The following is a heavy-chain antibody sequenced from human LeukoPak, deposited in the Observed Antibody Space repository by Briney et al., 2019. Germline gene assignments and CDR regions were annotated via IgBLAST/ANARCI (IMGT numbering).Heavy chain of an antibody. CDR1: GGSISSGSYY. Sequence: SETLSPTCTVSGGSISSGSYYWSWIRQPAGKGLEWIGRIYTSGSTNYNPSLKSRVTISVDTSKNQFSLKLSSVTAADTAVYYCASTTNSLTSFDYWGQGTLVTVSS. CDR3: ASTTNSLTSFDY. CDR2: IYTSGST. J-gene: IGHJ4*02. D-gene: IGHD4/OR15-4a*01. V-gene: IGHV4-61*02.